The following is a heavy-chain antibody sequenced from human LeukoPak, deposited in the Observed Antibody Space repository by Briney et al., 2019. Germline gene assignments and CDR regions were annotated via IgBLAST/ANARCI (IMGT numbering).Heavy chain of an antibody. V-gene: IGHV1-69*05. CDR3: ARAGFSSGWALDY. J-gene: IGHJ4*02. CDR2: IIPIFGTA. Sequence: ASVKVSCKASGGTFSSYAFRWVRQAPGQGLEWMGGIIPIFGTANYAQKFQGRVTITTDESTSTAYMELSSLRSEDTAVYYCARAGFSSGWALDYWGQGTLVTVSS. D-gene: IGHD6-19*01. CDR1: GGTFSSYA.